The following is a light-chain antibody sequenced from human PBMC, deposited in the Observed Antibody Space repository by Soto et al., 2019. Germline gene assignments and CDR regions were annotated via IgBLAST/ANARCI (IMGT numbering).Light chain of an antibody. V-gene: IGKV3-15*01. Sequence: EIMMTQSPATVSVSPGERATLSCRASQSIRTNVAWYQQKPGQALRLLIYDASTRATGLSSRFSRSGSGTEFTLTISSLQSEDVASYYCQQYNEWPPLTFGGGTRLDI. CDR2: DAS. CDR3: QQYNEWPPLT. CDR1: QSIRTN. J-gene: IGKJ4*01.